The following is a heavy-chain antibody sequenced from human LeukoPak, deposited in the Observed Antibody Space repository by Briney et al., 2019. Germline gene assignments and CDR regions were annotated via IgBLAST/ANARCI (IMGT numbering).Heavy chain of an antibody. Sequence: PSQTLSLTCAISGDSVSSNSAAWNWIRQSPSRGLEWLGRTYYRSKWYNDYAVSVKSRITINPDTSKNQFSLQLNSVTPEDTAIYYCATGHRKDFGSGALLYDYYGMDVWGQGTTVTVSS. CDR3: ATGHRKDFGSGALLYDYYGMDV. CDR1: GDSVSSNSAA. CDR2: TYYRSKWYN. V-gene: IGHV6-1*01. D-gene: IGHD3-10*01. J-gene: IGHJ6*02.